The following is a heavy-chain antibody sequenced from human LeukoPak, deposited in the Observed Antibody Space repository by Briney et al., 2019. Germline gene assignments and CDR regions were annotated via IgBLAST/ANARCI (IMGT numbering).Heavy chain of an antibody. CDR3: ARFTPQGYGWGGYNRFDP. V-gene: IGHV4-59*01. CDR1: GGSISSYY. J-gene: IGHJ5*02. CDR2: IYYSGNT. D-gene: IGHD3-16*01. Sequence: PSETLSLTCTVSGGSISSYYWSWIRQPPGKGLEWIGYIYYSGNTNYNPSLKSRVTISVDTSKNQFSLNLTSVTAADTAVYYCARFTPQGYGWGGYNRFDPWGQGTLVTVSS.